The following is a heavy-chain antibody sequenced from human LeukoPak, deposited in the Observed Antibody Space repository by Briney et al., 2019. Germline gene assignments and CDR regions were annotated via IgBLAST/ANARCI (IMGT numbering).Heavy chain of an antibody. Sequence: VKVPCKASGGTFSSYAISWVRQAPGQGLEWMGGIIPIFGTANYAQKFQGRVTMTRDLSTSTVYMNLSSLRSEDTAVYYCAARPPLGGGYSAWGQGTLVTVSS. J-gene: IGHJ5*02. CDR3: AARPPLGGGYSA. D-gene: IGHD5-12*01. CDR1: GGTFSSYA. CDR2: IIPIFGTA. V-gene: IGHV1-69*05.